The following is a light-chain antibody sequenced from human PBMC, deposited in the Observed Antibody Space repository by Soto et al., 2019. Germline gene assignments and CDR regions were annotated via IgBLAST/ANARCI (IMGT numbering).Light chain of an antibody. CDR3: CSYAGSYTFPLV. CDR1: SGDVGGYNY. J-gene: IGLJ3*02. Sequence: QSALTQPRSVSGSPGQSVTISCTGTSGDVGGYNYVSWYQQHPGKAPKLMIYDVSKRPSWVPDRFSGSKSGNTASLTISGLQAVDEADYYCCSYAGSYTFPLVFGGGTKLTVL. CDR2: DVS. V-gene: IGLV2-11*01.